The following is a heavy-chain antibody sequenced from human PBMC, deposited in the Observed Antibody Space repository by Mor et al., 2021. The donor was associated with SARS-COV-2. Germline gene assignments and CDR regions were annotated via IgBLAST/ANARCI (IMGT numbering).Heavy chain of an antibody. Sequence: IYYSGSTDYNPSLKSRVAISEDTSKNQFSLKLTSVTAADTAVYYCARAPRGDYFDYWGQGTLVTVSS. CDR2: IYYSGST. J-gene: IGHJ4*02. D-gene: IGHD3-16*01. CDR3: ARAPRGDYFDY. V-gene: IGHV4-30-4*01.